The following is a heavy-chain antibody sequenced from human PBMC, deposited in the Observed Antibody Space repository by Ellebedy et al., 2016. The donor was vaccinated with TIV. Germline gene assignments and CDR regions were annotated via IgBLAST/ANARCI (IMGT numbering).Heavy chain of an antibody. CDR2: IKEDGSEA. CDR3: ARDPVGVGPAFDI. D-gene: IGHD4-23*01. CDR1: GFTFSDFY. V-gene: IGHV3-7*03. J-gene: IGHJ3*02. Sequence: GESLKISCAGSGFTFSDFYMSWVRQAPGKGPEWVANIKEDGSEAYYVDSVKGRFTISRDDAKNSLYLQMISLRAEDTAVYYCARDPVGVGPAFDIWGQGTIVTVSS.